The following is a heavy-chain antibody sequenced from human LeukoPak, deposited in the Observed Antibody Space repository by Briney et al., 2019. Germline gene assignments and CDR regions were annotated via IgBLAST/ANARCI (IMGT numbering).Heavy chain of an antibody. D-gene: IGHD3-10*01. Sequence: PGGSLRLSCAASGFTFSIYWMSWVRQAPGKGLEWVGNIKQDGSEKYYVDSVRGRFTISRENAKNSLYLQMNSLRAEDTAVYYCARYYIIKDPFDIWGQGTMVTVSS. CDR2: IKQDGSEK. CDR1: GFTFSIYW. CDR3: ARYYIIKDPFDI. V-gene: IGHV3-7*01. J-gene: IGHJ3*02.